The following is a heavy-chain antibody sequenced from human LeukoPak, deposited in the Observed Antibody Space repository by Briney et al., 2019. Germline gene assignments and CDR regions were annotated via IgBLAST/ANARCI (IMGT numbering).Heavy chain of an antibody. CDR3: ANWREGVRPDFES. CDR2: VSGSGRTT. CDR1: GDSISGYY. V-gene: IGHV3-23*01. D-gene: IGHD3-3*01. J-gene: IGHJ4*02. Sequence: ETLSLTCTVSGDSISGYYWSWVRQPPGKGLEWVSAVSGSGRTTYYADSVKGRFTISRDNSKSTLFVQMNSLRAEDTAVYYCANWREGVRPDFESWGQGTLVTVSS.